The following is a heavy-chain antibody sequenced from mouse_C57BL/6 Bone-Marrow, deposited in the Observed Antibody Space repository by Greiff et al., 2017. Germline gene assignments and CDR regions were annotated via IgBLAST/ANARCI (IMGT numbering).Heavy chain of an antibody. J-gene: IGHJ4*01. CDR3: ARNYGSSGARDY. CDR1: GYTFTSYW. D-gene: IGHD1-1*01. V-gene: IGHV1-64*01. CDR2: IHPNSGST. Sequence: QVQLQQPGAELVKPGASVKLSCKASGYTFTSYWMHWVKQRPGQGLEWIGMIHPNSGSTNYNEKFKSKATLTVDKSSSTAYMQLSSLTSEDSAVYCCARNYGSSGARDYWGRGTSVTVSA.